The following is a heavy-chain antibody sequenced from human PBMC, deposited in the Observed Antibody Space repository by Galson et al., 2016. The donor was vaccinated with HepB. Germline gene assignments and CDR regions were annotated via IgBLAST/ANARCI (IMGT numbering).Heavy chain of an antibody. J-gene: IGHJ4*02. Sequence: SLRLSCAASGITLSSYWMSWVRQAPGKGLEWVANIKPDGGEKNYVDSVKGRFTSSRDNAKNTLYLQMNSLRDEDTAVYYCARVIKGFTDYWGQGTLVTVSS. CDR1: GITLSSYW. CDR3: ARVIKGFTDY. CDR2: IKPDGGEK. V-gene: IGHV3-7*01. D-gene: IGHD3-16*01.